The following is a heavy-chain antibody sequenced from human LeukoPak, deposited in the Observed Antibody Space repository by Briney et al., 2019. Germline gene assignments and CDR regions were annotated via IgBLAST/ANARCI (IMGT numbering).Heavy chain of an antibody. CDR2: TYYRSERHN. CDR1: GDSVSSNSAA. CDR3: ARDQPRSAAFGVVINFVAYFDS. J-gene: IGHJ4*02. Sequence: SQTLSLTCAISGDSVSSNSAAWNWIRQSPSRGLEWLGRTYYRSERHNDYAASVKSRITINPDTSKNQFSLHLISVAPEDTAVYYCARDQPRSAAFGVVINFVAYFDSWGQGTLVTVSS. D-gene: IGHD3-3*01. V-gene: IGHV6-1*01.